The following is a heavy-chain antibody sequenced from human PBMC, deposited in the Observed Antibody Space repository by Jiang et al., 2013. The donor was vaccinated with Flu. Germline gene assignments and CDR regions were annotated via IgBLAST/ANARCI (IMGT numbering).Heavy chain of an antibody. Sequence: SSGSVTAYSWSWLRQPRETRLECIGFIYYGGNTDYAPSLKSRVTMSVDTSKNQFSLRLSSVTAADTAIYYCARRRVRGTDDAFDIWGQGTIVTVSS. V-gene: IGHV4-59*02. CDR3: ARRRVRGTDDAFDI. CDR1: SGSVTAYS. CDR2: IYYGGNT. J-gene: IGHJ3*02. D-gene: IGHD3-10*01.